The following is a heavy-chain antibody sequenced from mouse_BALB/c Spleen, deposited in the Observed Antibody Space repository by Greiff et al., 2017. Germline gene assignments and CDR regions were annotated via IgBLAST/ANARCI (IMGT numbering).Heavy chain of an antibody. CDR1: GFTFTDYY. D-gene: IGHD2-4*01. Sequence: EVKLMESGGGLVQPGGSLRLSCATSGFTFTDYYMSWVRQPPGKALEWLGFIRNKANGYTTEYSASVKGRFTISRDNSQSILYLQMNTLRAEDSATYYCARDDYDVGNAMDYWGQGTSVTVSS. J-gene: IGHJ4*01. V-gene: IGHV7-3*02. CDR3: ARDDYDVGNAMDY. CDR2: IRNKANGYTT.